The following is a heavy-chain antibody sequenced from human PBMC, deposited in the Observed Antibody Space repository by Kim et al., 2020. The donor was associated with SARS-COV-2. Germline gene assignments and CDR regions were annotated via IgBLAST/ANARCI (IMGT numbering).Heavy chain of an antibody. J-gene: IGHJ4*02. D-gene: IGHD3-16*02. V-gene: IGHV4-31*02. Sequence: KSRVTKSEDTAKNQFSLKLSSVTAADTAVYYCARATMITFGGVIDHFDYWGQGTLVTVSS. CDR3: ARATMITFGGVIDHFDY.